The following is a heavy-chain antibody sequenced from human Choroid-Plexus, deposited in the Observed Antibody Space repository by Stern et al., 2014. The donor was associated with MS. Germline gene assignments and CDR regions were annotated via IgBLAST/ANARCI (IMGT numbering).Heavy chain of an antibody. J-gene: IGHJ1*01. D-gene: IGHD6-19*01. CDR2: ISGRGGTS. CDR1: GFSFSTYA. Sequence: EVQLLESGGGLVQPGGSLRLSCAASGFSFSTYAMSWVRQTPGKGLQWVSVISGRGGTSYDADSVKGRFTITSTNSKNTLYLQMDSLRADDTAVYYCAKWPHHIAVAGTRYFQHWGQGTLVTVSS. CDR3: AKWPHHIAVAGTRYFQH. V-gene: IGHV3-23*01.